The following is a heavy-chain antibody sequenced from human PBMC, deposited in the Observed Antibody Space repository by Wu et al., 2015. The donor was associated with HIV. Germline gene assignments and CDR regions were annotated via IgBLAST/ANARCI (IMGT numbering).Heavy chain of an antibody. J-gene: IGHJ4*02. CDR1: GYTFTSYG. V-gene: IGHV1-8*02. D-gene: IGHD3-22*01. Sequence: QVQLVQSGAEVKKPGASVKVSCKASGYTFTSYGISWVRQAPGQGLEWMGWMNPKSGHTGYAQKFQGRVTMTRDSSISTAYMELSSLRSDDTAMYYCARSYYDDSVIPLLDSWGQGTLVTVSS. CDR3: ARSYYDDSVIPLLDS. CDR2: MNPKSGHT.